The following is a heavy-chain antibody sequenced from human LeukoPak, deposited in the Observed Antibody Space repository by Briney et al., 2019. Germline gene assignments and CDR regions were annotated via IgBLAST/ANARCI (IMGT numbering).Heavy chain of an antibody. V-gene: IGHV3-23*01. J-gene: IGHJ4*02. CDR2: ISGSGGST. Sequence: GGPLRLSCAASGFTFSSYAMSWVRQAPGKGLEWVSAISGSGGSTYYADSVKGRFTISRDNSKNTLYLQMNSLRAEDTAVYYCAKDWGYYYDSSGIITVDYWGQGTLVTVSS. D-gene: IGHD3-22*01. CDR1: GFTFSSYA. CDR3: AKDWGYYYDSSGIITVDY.